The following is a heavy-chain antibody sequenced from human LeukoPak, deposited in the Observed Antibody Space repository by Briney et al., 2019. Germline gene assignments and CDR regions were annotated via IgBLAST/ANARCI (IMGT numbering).Heavy chain of an antibody. CDR1: GFTFSSYS. D-gene: IGHD1-26*01. V-gene: IGHV3-30*03. CDR2: ISYDGSNK. CDR3: ARAMGSGSYSDPFGY. J-gene: IGHJ4*02. Sequence: GGSLRLSCAASGFTFSSYSMNWVRQAPGKGLEWVAVISYDGSNKYYADSVKGRFTISRDNSKNTLYLQMNSLRAEDTAVYYCARAMGSGSYSDPFGYWGQGTLVTVSS.